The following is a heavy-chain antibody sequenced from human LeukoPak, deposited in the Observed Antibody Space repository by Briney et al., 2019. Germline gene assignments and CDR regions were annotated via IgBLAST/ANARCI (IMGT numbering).Heavy chain of an antibody. CDR3: ARSSGWFDS. J-gene: IGHJ5*01. CDR2: TYYRSKWYY. V-gene: IGHV6-1*01. CDR1: GDSVSSKSAA. Sequence: SQTLSLTCAISGDSVSSKSAACNWIRQSPSRGLEWLGRTYYRSKWYYEYAISVRGRISISPDTSKNQFSLQLNSVTPEDTSLYYCARSSGWFDSWGQGTLVTVSS. D-gene: IGHD3-3*01.